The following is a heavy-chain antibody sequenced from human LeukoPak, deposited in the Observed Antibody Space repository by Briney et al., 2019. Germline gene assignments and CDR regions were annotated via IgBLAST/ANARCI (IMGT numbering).Heavy chain of an antibody. J-gene: IGHJ4*02. Sequence: ASVKVSCKVSGYTLTELSMHWVRQAPGKGLEWRGGFDPEDGETIYAQKFQGRVTMTEDTSTDTAYMELSSLRSEDTAVYYCARSEGGSYYKMGFDYWGQGTLVTVSS. D-gene: IGHD1-26*01. V-gene: IGHV1-24*01. CDR1: GYTLTELS. CDR2: FDPEDGET. CDR3: ARSEGGSYYKMGFDY.